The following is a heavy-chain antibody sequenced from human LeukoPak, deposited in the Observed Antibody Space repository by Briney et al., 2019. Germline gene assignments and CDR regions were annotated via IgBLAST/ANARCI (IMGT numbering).Heavy chain of an antibody. Sequence: QPGGSLRLSCAASGFTFSSYAMSWVRQAPGKGLEWVSAISGSGGSTYYADSVKGRFTISRDNSKNTLYLQMNSLRAEDTAVYYCAKTQKKEEWLFESPVDYWGQGTLVTVSS. CDR1: GFTFSSYA. J-gene: IGHJ4*02. D-gene: IGHD3-3*01. CDR2: ISGSGGST. CDR3: AKTQKKEEWLFESPVDY. V-gene: IGHV3-23*01.